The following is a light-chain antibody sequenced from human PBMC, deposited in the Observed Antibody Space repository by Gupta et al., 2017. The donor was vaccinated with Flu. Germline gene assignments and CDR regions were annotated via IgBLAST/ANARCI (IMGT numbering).Light chain of an antibody. CDR1: QSVSRSS. CDR3: QQYGNSPPYT. Sequence: ENVLTQSPGPLSLSPGERATLSCRASQSVSRSSLAWYQQKPGQAPRLLIYAASSRATGIPDRFSGSGSGTDFTLTISRREPEDFAVYYCQQYGNSPPYTFGQGTKLEIK. V-gene: IGKV3-20*01. CDR2: AAS. J-gene: IGKJ2*01.